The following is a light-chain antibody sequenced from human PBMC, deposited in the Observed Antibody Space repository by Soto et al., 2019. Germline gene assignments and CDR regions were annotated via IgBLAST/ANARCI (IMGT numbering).Light chain of an antibody. CDR1: QSVLYNSNNKHC. V-gene: IGKV4-1*01. CDR2: WAS. Sequence: DIVMTQSPDSLAVSLGERATINCKSSQSVLYNSNNKHCLAWYQQKPGQPPKLLIYWASTRESGVPDRFSGSGSGTDFTLTISSLQAEDVAVYYCQQYYSTPFTFGPGTKVDIK. CDR3: QQYYSTPFT. J-gene: IGKJ3*01.